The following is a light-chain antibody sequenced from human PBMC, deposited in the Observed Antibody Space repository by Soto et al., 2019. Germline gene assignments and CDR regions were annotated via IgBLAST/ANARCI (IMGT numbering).Light chain of an antibody. J-gene: IGKJ1*01. CDR3: KQYSSYWT. CDR1: QSISNW. CDR2: QAS. Sequence: DIQMTQSPSTLSASVGDRVTITCRAGQSISNWLAWYQQKPGKAPKLLIYQASTLESGVPLRFSGSGSGTEFTLTISSLQPDDSATYFCKQYSSYWTFGQGTKVEIK. V-gene: IGKV1-5*03.